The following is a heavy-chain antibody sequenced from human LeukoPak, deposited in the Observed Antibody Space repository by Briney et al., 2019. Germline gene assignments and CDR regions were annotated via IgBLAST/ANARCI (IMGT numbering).Heavy chain of an antibody. J-gene: IGHJ3*02. CDR1: GFTFSSYS. D-gene: IGHD3-22*01. V-gene: IGHV3-21*01. Sequence: TGGSLSPSCAAYGFTFSSYSMKWDRQAERKGMEWVLSIGIISIFITYADSLKCRFTISIDNAKTSLYLQMNSLRAEYTAVYYCARDHSMGIVVVNAFDIWGQGTMVTVSS. CDR3: ARDHSMGIVVVNAFDI. CDR2: IGIISIFI.